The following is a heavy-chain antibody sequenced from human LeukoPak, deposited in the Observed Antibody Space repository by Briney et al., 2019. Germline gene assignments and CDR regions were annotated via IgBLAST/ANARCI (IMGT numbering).Heavy chain of an antibody. J-gene: IGHJ6*02. CDR3: ARGGQLSEDEYYYYGMDD. D-gene: IGHD1-1*01. V-gene: IGHV1-2*02. Sequence: ASVKVSCKASGYTFTGYYMHWVRQAPGQGLEWMGWINPNSGGTNYAQKFQGRVTMARDTSISTAYMELSRLRSDDTAVYYCARGGQLSEDEYYYYGMDDWGQGTTVTVSS. CDR2: INPNSGGT. CDR1: GYTFTGYY.